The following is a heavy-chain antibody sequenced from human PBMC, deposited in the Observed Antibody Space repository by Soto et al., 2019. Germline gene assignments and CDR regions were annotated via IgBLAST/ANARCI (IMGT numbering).Heavy chain of an antibody. Sequence: SVKVSCKASGGTFSSHAISWVRQAPGQGLEWMGGIIPIFGTANYAQKFQGRVTITADESTSTAYMELSSLRSEDTAVYYCARVVAAAGMRYYYYGMDVWGQGTTVTVSS. J-gene: IGHJ6*02. CDR3: ARVVAAAGMRYYYYGMDV. CDR1: GGTFSSHA. CDR2: IIPIFGTA. D-gene: IGHD6-13*01. V-gene: IGHV1-69*13.